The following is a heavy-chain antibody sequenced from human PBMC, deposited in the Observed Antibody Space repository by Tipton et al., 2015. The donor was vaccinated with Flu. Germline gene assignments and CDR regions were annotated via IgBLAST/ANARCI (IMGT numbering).Heavy chain of an antibody. D-gene: IGHD3-10*01. J-gene: IGHJ6*02. CDR1: GFTFSTYT. V-gene: IGHV3-30*09. CDR2: ISNDGNNK. Sequence: SLRLSCAASGFTFSTYTMYWVRQAPGKGLEWVAVISNDGNNKYYADSVKGRFAVSRDNSKNTMYVQMNSLRPEDTGLYYCARAYGSGGRALYYYYYGMDVWGQGTTVTVS. CDR3: ARAYGSGGRALYYYYYGMDV.